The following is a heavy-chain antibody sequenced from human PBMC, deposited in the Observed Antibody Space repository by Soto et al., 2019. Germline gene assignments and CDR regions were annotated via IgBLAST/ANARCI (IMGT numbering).Heavy chain of an antibody. D-gene: IGHD6-19*01. Sequence: QITLKESGPPLVKPTQPLTLTCSFSGFSLSTRGVGVGWIRQPPGKALEWLALIYWDDDKRYSPSLKSRLTITKDTAKKQVVLTMTNMDPVDTATYRCAHVAVVEGGGAFDIWGQGTMVTVSS. CDR1: GFSLSTRGVG. V-gene: IGHV2-5*02. J-gene: IGHJ3*02. CDR3: AHVAVVEGGGAFDI. CDR2: IYWDDDK.